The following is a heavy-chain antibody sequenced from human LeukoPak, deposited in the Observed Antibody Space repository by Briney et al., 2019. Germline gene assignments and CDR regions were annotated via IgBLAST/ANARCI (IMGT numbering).Heavy chain of an antibody. CDR1: GGSISSSSYY. V-gene: IGHV4-39*01. J-gene: IGHJ3*02. CDR3: ASEPGSPSAFDI. D-gene: IGHD1-26*01. CDR2: IYYSGST. Sequence: PSETLSLTCTVSGGSISSSSYYWGWIRRPPGKGLEWIGSIYYSGSTYYNPSLKSRVTISVDTSKNQFSLKLSSVTAADTAVYYCASEPGSPSAFDIWGQGTMVTVSS.